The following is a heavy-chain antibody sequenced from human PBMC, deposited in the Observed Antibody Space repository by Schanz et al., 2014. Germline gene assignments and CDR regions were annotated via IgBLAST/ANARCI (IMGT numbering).Heavy chain of an antibody. J-gene: IGHJ4*02. CDR3: AKYRGYYRVSGSYRELEY. Sequence: VQLVESGGGLVQPGGSLRLSCAASGFTFSSYSMNWVRQAPGKGLEWVSYIGNGGVTIYYADSVKGRFTISRDNSKNSLYLQMNSLRPEDTAVYYCAKYRGYYRVSGSYRELEYWGQGTLLTVSS. CDR1: GFTFSSYS. D-gene: IGHD3-10*01. CDR2: IGNGGVTI. V-gene: IGHV3-48*04.